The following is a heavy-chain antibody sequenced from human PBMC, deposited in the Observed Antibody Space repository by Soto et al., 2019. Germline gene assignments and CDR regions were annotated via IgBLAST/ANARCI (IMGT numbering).Heavy chain of an antibody. CDR1: GFTFSNYA. D-gene: IGHD3-22*01. CDR3: AKKDGTDGYYDAFDI. J-gene: IGHJ3*02. CDR2: ISGGRDST. V-gene: IGHV3-23*01. Sequence: PGGSLRLSCTASGFTFSNYAVSWVRQAPGKGLEWVSSISGGRDSTYYADSVKGRFTISRDNSKNTLYLQMDSLRAEDTALYYYAKKDGTDGYYDAFDIWGRGTMVTVSS.